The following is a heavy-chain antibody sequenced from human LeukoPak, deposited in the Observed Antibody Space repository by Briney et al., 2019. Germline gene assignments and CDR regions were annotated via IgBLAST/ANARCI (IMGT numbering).Heavy chain of an antibody. V-gene: IGHV1-18*01. CDR3: ARDSQVAAAGIEGYYYYGMDV. CDR1: GYTFTSYG. J-gene: IGHJ6*02. Sequence: ASVKVSCKASGYTFTSYGISWVRQAPGRGLEWMGWISAYNGNTNYTQKLQGRVTMTTDTSTSTAYMELRSLRSDDTAVYYCARDSQVAAAGIEGYYYYGMDVWGQGTTVTVSS. D-gene: IGHD6-13*01. CDR2: ISAYNGNT.